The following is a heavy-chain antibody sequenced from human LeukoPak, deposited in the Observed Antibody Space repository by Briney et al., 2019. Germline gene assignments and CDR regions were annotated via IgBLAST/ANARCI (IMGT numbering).Heavy chain of an antibody. J-gene: IGHJ4*02. CDR3: ARGWGDGYNYHYFDY. Sequence: SETLSLTCTVSGGSISSSSFYWGWIRQPPGKGLEWIGSIYYSGSTYYNPSLKSRVTISVDTSKNQFSLKLSSVTAADTAVYYCARGWGDGYNYHYFDYWGQGTLVTVSS. V-gene: IGHV4-39*01. CDR1: GGSISSSSFY. CDR2: IYYSGST. D-gene: IGHD5-24*01.